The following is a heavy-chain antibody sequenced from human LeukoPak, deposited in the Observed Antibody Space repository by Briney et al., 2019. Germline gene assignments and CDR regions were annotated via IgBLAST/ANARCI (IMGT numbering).Heavy chain of an antibody. V-gene: IGHV3-23*01. J-gene: IGHJ4*02. CDR3: VKDTPTIDCTTAICPFDY. CDR2: VSGSGGIT. Sequence: GGSLRLSCVASGFTFRTYAMNWVRQAPGKGLEWVSGVSGSGGITYYADSVKGRFTTSRDHSKNMVYLQMNSLRAEHTALYYCVKDTPTIDCTTAICPFDYWGQGTLVTVSS. D-gene: IGHD2-8*01. CDR1: GFTFRTYA.